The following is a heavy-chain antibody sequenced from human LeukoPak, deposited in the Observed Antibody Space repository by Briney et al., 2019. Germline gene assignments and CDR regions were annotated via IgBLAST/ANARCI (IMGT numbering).Heavy chain of an antibody. Sequence: SETLSLTCAVYGGSFSGYYWSWIRQPPGKGLEWIGEINHSGSTNYNPSLKSRVTISVDTSKNQFSLKLRSVTAADTAVYYCARGRESWYYYDSSGSYYFDYWGQGTLVTVSS. CDR1: GGSFSGYY. V-gene: IGHV4-34*01. D-gene: IGHD3-22*01. CDR2: INHSGST. CDR3: ARGRESWYYYDSSGSYYFDY. J-gene: IGHJ4*02.